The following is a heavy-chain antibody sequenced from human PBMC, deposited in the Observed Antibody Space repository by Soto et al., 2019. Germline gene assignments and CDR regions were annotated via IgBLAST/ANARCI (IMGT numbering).Heavy chain of an antibody. J-gene: IGHJ6*02. Sequence: PGGSLRLSCAASGFTFSSYAMSWVRQAPGKGLEWVSAISGSGGSTYYADSVKGRFTISRDNSKNTLYLQMNSLRAEDTAVYYCAKDVIVVPGSNYYYYGMDVWGQGTTVTVSS. CDR2: ISGSGGST. CDR3: AKDVIVVPGSNYYYYGMDV. CDR1: GFTFSSYA. D-gene: IGHD2-2*01. V-gene: IGHV3-23*01.